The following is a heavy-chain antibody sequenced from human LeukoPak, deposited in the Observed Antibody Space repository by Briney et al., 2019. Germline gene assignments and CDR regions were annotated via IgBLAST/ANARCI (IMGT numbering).Heavy chain of an antibody. CDR3: ARGAFSYAVDRGSYSPGDIGY. V-gene: IGHV1-69*13. Sequence: GASVKVSCKASGGTFSSYAICWVRQAPGQGLEWMGGIMTIFGSANYAQKFQGRLTITADESTSTTYMELSSLRSEDTAVYYCARGAFSYAVDRGSYSPGDIGYWGQGTLVTVSS. J-gene: IGHJ4*02. CDR2: IMTIFGSA. CDR1: GGTFSSYA. D-gene: IGHD1-26*01.